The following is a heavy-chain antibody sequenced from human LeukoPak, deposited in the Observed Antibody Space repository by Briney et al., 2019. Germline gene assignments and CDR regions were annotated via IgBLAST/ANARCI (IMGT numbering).Heavy chain of an antibody. CDR2: IYSSGST. D-gene: IGHD6-13*01. CDR3: ARGVAAPGTGGLSWFDP. J-gene: IGHJ5*02. Sequence: KPSETLSLTCTVSGGSIGSYYWSWIRQPPGKGLEWIGYIYSSGSTNYNPSLKSGVTISLDTSKNQFSLKLSFVTAAETAVYYCARGVAAPGTGGLSWFDPWGQGTLVTVSS. V-gene: IGHV4-59*01. CDR1: GGSIGSYY.